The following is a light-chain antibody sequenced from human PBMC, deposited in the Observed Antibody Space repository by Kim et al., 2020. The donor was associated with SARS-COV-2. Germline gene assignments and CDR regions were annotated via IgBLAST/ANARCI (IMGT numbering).Light chain of an antibody. CDR3: QQRSNLIT. V-gene: IGKV3-11*01. J-gene: IGKJ5*01. CDR2: DAS. CDR1: QSVSSY. Sequence: SLSPRERATRSGRASQSVSSYLAWYQQKPGQAPRLLIYDASNRATGIPARFSGSGSGTDFTLTISSLEPEDFAVYYCQQRSNLITFGQGTRLEIK.